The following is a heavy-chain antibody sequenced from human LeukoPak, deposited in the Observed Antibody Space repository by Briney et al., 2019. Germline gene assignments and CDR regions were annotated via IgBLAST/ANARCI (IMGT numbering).Heavy chain of an antibody. J-gene: IGHJ4*02. CDR1: GFTVSSNY. V-gene: IGHV3-23*01. CDR3: AKLFPDQDYYDSSGYYFDY. CDR2: ISGSGGST. Sequence: GGSLRLSCAASGFTVSSNYMSWVRQAPGKGLEWVSAISGSGGSTYYADSVKGRFTISRDNSKNTLYLQMNSLRAEDTAVYYCAKLFPDQDYYDSSGYYFDYWGQGTLVTVSS. D-gene: IGHD3-22*01.